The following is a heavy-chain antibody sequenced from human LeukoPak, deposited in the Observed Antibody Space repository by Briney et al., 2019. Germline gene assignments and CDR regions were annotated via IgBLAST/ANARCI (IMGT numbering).Heavy chain of an antibody. Sequence: PGGSLRLSCAGSGFTFSGYWMSWVRQAPGKGLEWVANIKQGGSNKYYVDSVKGRFTISRDNAKNSLSLQMNSLRAEDTGVYYCTRNEVWGQGTLVTVSS. CDR1: GFTFSGYW. J-gene: IGHJ4*02. CDR3: TRNEV. V-gene: IGHV3-7*01. CDR2: IKQGGSNK. D-gene: IGHD1-1*01.